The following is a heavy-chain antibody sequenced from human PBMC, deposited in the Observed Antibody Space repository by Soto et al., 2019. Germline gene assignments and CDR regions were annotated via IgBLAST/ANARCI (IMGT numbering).Heavy chain of an antibody. CDR3: ARERASTIFGVAYNWFDP. D-gene: IGHD3-3*01. CDR1: GGSISSGDYY. Sequence: SETLSLTCTVSGGSISSGDYYWSWIRQPPGKGLEWIGYIYYSGSTYYNPSLKSRVTISVDTSKNQFSLKLSSVTAADTAVYYCARERASTIFGVAYNWFDPWGQGTLVTVSS. J-gene: IGHJ5*02. V-gene: IGHV4-30-4*01. CDR2: IYYSGST.